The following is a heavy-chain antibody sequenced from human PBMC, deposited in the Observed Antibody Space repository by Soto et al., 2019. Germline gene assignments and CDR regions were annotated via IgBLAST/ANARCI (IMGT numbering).Heavy chain of an antibody. V-gene: IGHV1-69*01. CDR2: IIPHFGTP. Sequence: QVQLVQSGAAVKKPGSSVKVSCKASVGIFSTYAISWLRQAPGQGLEWMGGIIPHFGTPNYAQRFQGRVTITADESTSTAYMELSRLRSEDTAVYYCARDRDDYGSGNYYNRIDFWGQGTLVTVSS. J-gene: IGHJ4*02. CDR1: VGIFSTYA. CDR3: ARDRDDYGSGNYYNRIDF. D-gene: IGHD3-10*01.